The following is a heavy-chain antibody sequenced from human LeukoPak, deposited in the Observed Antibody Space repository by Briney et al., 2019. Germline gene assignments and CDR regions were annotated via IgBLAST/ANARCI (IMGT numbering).Heavy chain of an antibody. CDR2: ISSSSSYI. Sequence: GGSLRLSCAASGFTFSSYSMNWVRQAPGKGLEWVSSISSSSSYIYYADSVKGRFTLSRDNAKNSLYLQMNSLRAEDTAVYYCARDPRGYSYAPDYWGQGTLVTVSS. CDR1: GFTFSSYS. J-gene: IGHJ4*02. CDR3: ARDPRGYSYAPDY. V-gene: IGHV3-21*01. D-gene: IGHD5-18*01.